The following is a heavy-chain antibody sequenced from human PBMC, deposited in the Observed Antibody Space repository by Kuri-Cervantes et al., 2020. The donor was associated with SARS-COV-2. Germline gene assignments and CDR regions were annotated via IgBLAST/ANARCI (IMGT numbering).Heavy chain of an antibody. CDR3: AKVSWGYYFDY. D-gene: IGHD3-16*01. CDR2: ISGSGGST. CDR1: GFTFSNAW. J-gene: IGHJ4*02. V-gene: IGHV3-23*01. Sequence: GGSLRLSCAASGFTFSNAWMSWVRQAPGKGLEWVSAISGSGGSTYYADSVKGRFTISRDNSKNTLYLQMNSLRAEDTAVYYCAKVSWGYYFDYWGQGTLVTVSS.